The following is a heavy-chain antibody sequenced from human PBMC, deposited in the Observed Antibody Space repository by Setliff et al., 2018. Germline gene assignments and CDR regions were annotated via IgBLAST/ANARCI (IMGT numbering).Heavy chain of an antibody. Sequence: GASVKVSCKASGYTFTSYGISWVRQAPGQGLEWMGIINPSGGSTSYAQKFQGRVTMTRDTSTSTVYMELSSLRSEDTAVYYCARVSGPLTLDGPVDIVARGLDAFDIWGQGTMVTVSS. CDR1: GYTFTSYG. V-gene: IGHV1-46*01. J-gene: IGHJ3*02. CDR2: INPSGGST. D-gene: IGHD5-12*01. CDR3: ARVSGPLTLDGPVDIVARGLDAFDI.